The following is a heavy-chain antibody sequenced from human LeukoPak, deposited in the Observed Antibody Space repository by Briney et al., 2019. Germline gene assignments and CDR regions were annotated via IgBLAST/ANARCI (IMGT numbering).Heavy chain of an antibody. D-gene: IGHD5-24*01. CDR2: INPSGGST. Sequence: GASVKVSCKASGYTFTSYYMHWVRQAPGQGLEWMGIINPSGGSTSHAQKFQGRVTMTRDTSTSTVYMELSSLRSEDTAVYYCARESVLGYNSVYYFDYWGQGTLVTVSS. CDR1: GYTFTSYY. CDR3: ARESVLGYNSVYYFDY. J-gene: IGHJ4*02. V-gene: IGHV1-46*01.